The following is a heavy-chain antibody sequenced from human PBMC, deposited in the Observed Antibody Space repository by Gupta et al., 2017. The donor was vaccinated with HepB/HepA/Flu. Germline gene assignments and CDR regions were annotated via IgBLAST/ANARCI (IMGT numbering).Heavy chain of an antibody. CDR3: ATRRGWSASHYFDC. Sequence: QLQLQESGPGLVKPSETLSLTCAVSGGSISSISGGAYYWAWIRQPPGKGLEWIGSIYYSGSTYYNPSLKGRVTVSVDTSKNQFSLNLSSVTAADTAVYYCATRRGWSASHYFDCWGQGTLVTVSS. CDR1: GGSISSISGGAYY. CDR2: IYYSGST. J-gene: IGHJ4*02. D-gene: IGHD3-3*01. V-gene: IGHV4-39*01.